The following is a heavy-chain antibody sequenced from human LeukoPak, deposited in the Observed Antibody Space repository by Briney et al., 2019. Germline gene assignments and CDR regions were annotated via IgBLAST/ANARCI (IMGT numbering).Heavy chain of an antibody. D-gene: IGHD6-13*01. CDR1: GGSISSYY. CDR2: IYYSGST. J-gene: IGHJ4*02. Sequence: TSETLSLTCTVSGGSISSYYWSWIRQPPGKGLEWIGYIYYSGSTNYNPSLKSRVTISVDTSKNQFSLKVSSVTAADTAVYYCARGSSWSYYFDYWGQGTLVTVPS. V-gene: IGHV4-59*08. CDR3: ARGSSWSYYFDY.